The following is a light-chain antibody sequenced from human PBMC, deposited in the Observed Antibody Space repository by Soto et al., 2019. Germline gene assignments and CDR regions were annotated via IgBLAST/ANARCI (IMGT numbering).Light chain of an antibody. J-gene: IGKJ4*02. Sequence: DIQMTQSPSTLSASVGDRVTITCRASQSISSWLAWYQQKPGKAPKLLIYRASSLQSGVPSRFSGSGSGTEFTHTISSLQPDDVATYYCQQYNSYSLTFGGGTKVEIK. CDR3: QQYNSYSLT. CDR2: RAS. CDR1: QSISSW. V-gene: IGKV1-5*03.